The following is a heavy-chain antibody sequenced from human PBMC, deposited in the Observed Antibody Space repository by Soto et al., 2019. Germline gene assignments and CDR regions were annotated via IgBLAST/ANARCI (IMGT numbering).Heavy chain of an antibody. J-gene: IGHJ4*02. CDR3: AREPYDGYNDNTFDY. CDR1: GFTFSSYT. D-gene: IGHD3-16*01. V-gene: IGHV3-30-3*01. CDR2: ILYTGSDR. Sequence: QVQLEESGGGVVQPGGSLRLSCAASGFTFSSYTMHWVRQAPGRGLEWVASILYTGSDRYYADSVKGRFTISRDNSENTLYLQMNSLRAEDTAVYYCAREPYDGYNDNTFDYWGQGTLVTVSS.